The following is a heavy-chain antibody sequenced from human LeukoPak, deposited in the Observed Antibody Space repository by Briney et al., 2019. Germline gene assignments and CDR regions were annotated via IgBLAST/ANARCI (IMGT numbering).Heavy chain of an antibody. J-gene: IGHJ4*02. D-gene: IGHD4-23*01. Sequence: PSETLSLTCTVSGGSISSYQWSWIRQPPGKGLEWIGNIYYSGSASYNPSLKSRVTISVDTSKNQFSLKLSPVTAADTAVYYCARVGVDYSGNIIKYFFDYWGQGTLVTVSS. V-gene: IGHV4-59*01. CDR2: IYYSGSA. CDR1: GGSISSYQ. CDR3: ARVGVDYSGNIIKYFFDY.